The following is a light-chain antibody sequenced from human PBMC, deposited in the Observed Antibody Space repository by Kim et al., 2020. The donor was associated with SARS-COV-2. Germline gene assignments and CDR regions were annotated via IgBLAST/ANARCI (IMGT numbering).Light chain of an antibody. CDR2: FAS. Sequence: VTPKEKVTITCRASQSIGSKLQWYQQKPGQSPKLLITFASQSFSGVPSRFSGSGTGTDFTLTISSLEAEDAAVYYCHQTANLPLTFGGGTKVDIK. J-gene: IGKJ4*01. V-gene: IGKV6-21*01. CDR3: HQTANLPLT. CDR1: QSIGSK.